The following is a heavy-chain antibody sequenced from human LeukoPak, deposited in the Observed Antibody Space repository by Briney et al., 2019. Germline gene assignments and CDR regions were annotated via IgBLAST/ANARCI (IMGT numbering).Heavy chain of an antibody. V-gene: IGHV1-24*01. Sequence: ASVKVSCKVSGYTLTELSMHWVRQAPGKGLEWMGGFDPEDGETIYAQKFQGRVTMTEDTSTDTAYMELSSLRSEDTAVYYCATRGLVGATFLGWTTGYWFDPWGQGTLVTVSS. CDR2: FDPEDGET. CDR3: ATRGLVGATFLGWTTGYWFDP. CDR1: GYTLTELS. J-gene: IGHJ5*02. D-gene: IGHD1-26*01.